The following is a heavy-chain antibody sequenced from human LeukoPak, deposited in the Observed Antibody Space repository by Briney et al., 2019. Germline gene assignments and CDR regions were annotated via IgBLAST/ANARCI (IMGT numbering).Heavy chain of an antibody. D-gene: IGHD3-16*02. J-gene: IGHJ4*02. CDR2: INPNSGGT. CDR3: AREARYDYVWGSYRSYFDY. CDR1: GYTFSSNA. Sequence: ASVKVSCKASGYTFSSNAIHWVRQAPGQSLEWMGLINPNSGGTNYSQQFQGRVTMTRDTSISTAYMELSRLRSDDTAVYYCAREARYDYVWGSYRSYFDYWGQGTLVTVSS. V-gene: IGHV1-2*02.